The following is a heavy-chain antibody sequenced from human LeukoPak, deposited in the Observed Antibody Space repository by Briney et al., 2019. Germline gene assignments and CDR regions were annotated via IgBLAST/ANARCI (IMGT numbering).Heavy chain of an antibody. CDR3: SNYYDSSGYYYFDY. D-gene: IGHD3-22*01. Sequence: GGSLRLSCTASGFTFGDYAMSWFRQAPGEGLEWVGFIRSKAYGGTTEYAASVKGRFTISRDDSKSIAYLQMNSLKTEDTAVYYCSNYYDSSGYYYFDYWGQGTLVTVSS. CDR2: IRSKAYGGTT. CDR1: GFTFGDYA. V-gene: IGHV3-49*03. J-gene: IGHJ4*02.